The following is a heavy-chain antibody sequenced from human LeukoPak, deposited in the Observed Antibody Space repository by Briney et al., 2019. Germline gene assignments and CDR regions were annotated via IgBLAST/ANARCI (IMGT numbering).Heavy chain of an antibody. CDR2: IWSDGSDK. V-gene: IGHV3-33*01. J-gene: IGHJ4*02. Sequence: PGRSLRLSCAESGFTFSYYAIHWVRQAPGKGLEWVALIWSDGSDKYYADSVKGRITISRDNSKNTVYLQMNSQRAEDTAVYYCARELFSSGSCPDGWGQGTLVTVSS. D-gene: IGHD3-10*01. CDR1: GFTFSYYA. CDR3: ARELFSSGSCPDG.